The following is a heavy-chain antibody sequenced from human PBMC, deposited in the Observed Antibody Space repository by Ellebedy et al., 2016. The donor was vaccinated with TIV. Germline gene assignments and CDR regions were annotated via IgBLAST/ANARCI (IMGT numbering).Heavy chain of an antibody. V-gene: IGHV3-23*01. CDR2: IGASGDST. Sequence: PGGSLRLSCVASAFSFSSSGMSWVRQAPGKGLEWVSGIGASGDSTTYAASVKGRFTISSDNSKNTLYLQMNSLRAEDSAVYYCVTGTVATGWYVWGQGTLVTVSS. CDR3: VTGTVATGWYV. D-gene: IGHD1-26*01. CDR1: AFSFSSSG. J-gene: IGHJ4*02.